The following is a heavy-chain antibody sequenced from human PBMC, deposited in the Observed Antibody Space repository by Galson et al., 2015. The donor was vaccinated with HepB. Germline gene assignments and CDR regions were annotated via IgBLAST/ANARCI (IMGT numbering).Heavy chain of an antibody. CDR3: ARQREGYNPVDY. D-gene: IGHD5-24*01. V-gene: IGHV5-51*01. CDR2: IYPGDSDT. CDR1: GSSFTSSW. J-gene: IGHJ4*02. Sequence: QSGAEVKKPGESLKISCKGSGSSFTSSWIGWVRQMPGKGLEWMGIIYPGDSDTRYSPSFQGQVTMSADKFISTAYLQWNSVKASDTAVYYCARQREGYNPVDYWGQGTLVTVSS.